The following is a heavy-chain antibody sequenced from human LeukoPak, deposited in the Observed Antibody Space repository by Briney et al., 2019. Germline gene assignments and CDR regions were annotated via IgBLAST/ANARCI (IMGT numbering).Heavy chain of an antibody. D-gene: IGHD2-15*01. CDR2: IYPVSST. Sequence: SETLSLTCTVPGGSISSTYWSWIRQPPGKGREWMAYIYPVSSTNYNPSLKSPVTISVDTSTNQSSPEPNALTPADTPLYYCAGVGACSGGMFYEDYWGQGTLVTVSA. V-gene: IGHV4-59*01. CDR1: GGSISSTY. CDR3: AGVGACSGGMFYEDY. J-gene: IGHJ4*02.